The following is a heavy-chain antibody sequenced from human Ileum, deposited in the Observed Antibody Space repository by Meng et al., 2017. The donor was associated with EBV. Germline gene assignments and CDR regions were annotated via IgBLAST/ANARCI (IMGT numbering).Heavy chain of an antibody. CDR2: IHHTRGP. CDR1: GYYISNENW. Sequence: QGQLQAAGPGMVGPCGTLSIPCRVSGYYISNENWWSWVRQSPGKGLEWIGEIHHTRGPNYNPSLKSRVIISVDKSNNHFSLRLSAVTAADTAVYYCASNGAFSLDHWGQGTLVTVSS. CDR3: ASNGAFSLDH. D-gene: IGHD2-8*01. V-gene: IGHV4-4*02. J-gene: IGHJ4*02.